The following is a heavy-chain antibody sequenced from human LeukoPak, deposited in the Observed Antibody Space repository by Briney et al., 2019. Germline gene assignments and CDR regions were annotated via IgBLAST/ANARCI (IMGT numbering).Heavy chain of an antibody. Sequence: GGSLRLSCAASGFTFSSYSMNWVRQAPGKGLEWVSSISSSSSYIYYADSVEGRFTISRDNAKNSLYLQMNSLRAEDTAVYYCASSGYYYGSGSYALDYWGQGTLVTVSS. V-gene: IGHV3-21*01. CDR3: ASSGYYYGSGSYALDY. D-gene: IGHD3-10*01. J-gene: IGHJ4*02. CDR1: GFTFSSYS. CDR2: ISSSSSYI.